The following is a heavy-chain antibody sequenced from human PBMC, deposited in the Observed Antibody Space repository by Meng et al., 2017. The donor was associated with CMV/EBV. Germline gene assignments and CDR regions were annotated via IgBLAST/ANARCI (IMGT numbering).Heavy chain of an antibody. Sequence: GESLKISCAASGFTVSSNYMSWVRQAPGKGLECVSVIYSGGSTYYADSVKGRFTFSRDNSKNTLYLQMNSLRAEDTAVYYCARDKRYCSSTSCYRNFDYWGQGTLVNVSS. J-gene: IGHJ4*02. CDR2: IYSGGST. D-gene: IGHD2-2*01. CDR1: GFTVSSNY. CDR3: ARDKRYCSSTSCYRNFDY. V-gene: IGHV3-66*02.